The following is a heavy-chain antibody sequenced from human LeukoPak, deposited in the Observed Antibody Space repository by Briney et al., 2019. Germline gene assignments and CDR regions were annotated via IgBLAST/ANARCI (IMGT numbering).Heavy chain of an antibody. Sequence: GGSLRLSCAASGFTFSSYGMSWVRQAPGKVLEWVSAISGSGGSTYYADSVKGRFTISRDNSKNTLYLQMNSLRAEDTAVYYCSGYSYGYGYWGQGTLVTVSS. V-gene: IGHV3-23*01. J-gene: IGHJ4*02. CDR3: SGYSYGYGY. CDR1: GFTFSSYG. D-gene: IGHD5-18*01. CDR2: ISGSGGST.